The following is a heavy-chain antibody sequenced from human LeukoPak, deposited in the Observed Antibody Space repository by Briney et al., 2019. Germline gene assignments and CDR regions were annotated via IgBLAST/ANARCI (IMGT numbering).Heavy chain of an antibody. Sequence: SETLSLTCTVSGGSIRSYYWSWIRQPPGRGLEWIGYIYYSGSTNYNPSLKSRVTISVDTSKSQFSLKLSSVTAADTAVYYCARHGKSGSYYDFDYWGQGAWSPSPQ. D-gene: IGHD1-26*01. CDR2: IYYSGST. V-gene: IGHV4-59*08. J-gene: IGHJ4*02. CDR3: ARHGKSGSYYDFDY. CDR1: GGSIRSYY.